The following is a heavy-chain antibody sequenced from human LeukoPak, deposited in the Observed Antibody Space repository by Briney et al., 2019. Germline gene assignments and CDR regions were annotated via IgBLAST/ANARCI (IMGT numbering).Heavy chain of an antibody. CDR2: FSYSGST. CDR1: GGSISSCAYS. D-gene: IGHD6-19*01. V-gene: IGHV4-30-4*01. J-gene: IGHJ6*04. CDR3: ARDRAGSVAYYYGMDV. Sequence: SETLSLTCTVSGGSISSCAYSWSWIRQPPGKGLERLGCFSYSGSTYYNPSLKSRITISLDTSKNQFALKLSSVTAADAAVYYCARDRAGSVAYYYGMDVWGKGTTVTVSS.